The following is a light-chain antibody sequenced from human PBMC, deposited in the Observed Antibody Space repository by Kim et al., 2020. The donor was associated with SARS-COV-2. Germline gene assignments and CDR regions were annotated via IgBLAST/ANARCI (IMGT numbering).Light chain of an antibody. CDR1: SSDVGSYNL. CDR3: CSYAGSSRV. Sequence: SALTQPASVSGSPGQSITISCTGTSSDVGSYNLVSWYQQHPGKAPKLMIYEGSKRPSGVSNRFSGSKSGNTASLTISGLQAEDEADYYCCSYAGSSRVFGGGTKLTV. J-gene: IGLJ3*02. CDR2: EGS. V-gene: IGLV2-23*01.